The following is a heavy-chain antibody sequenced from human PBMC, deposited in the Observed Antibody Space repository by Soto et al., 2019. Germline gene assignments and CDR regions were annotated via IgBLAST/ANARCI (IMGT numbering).Heavy chain of an antibody. CDR1: GYNFMRYG. CDR3: ARWISGGYSDWFDP. V-gene: IGHV1-18*04. Sequence: QVQLVQSGAEVKKPGASVKVSCKASGYNFMRYGFTWVRQAPGQGLEWMGWINVDNGETKYPQKIQGRVTMTTDTSTSTFYMELRSLKSDDTAVYYCARWISGGYSDWFDPWCHGTLVNVSS. J-gene: IGHJ5*02. CDR2: INVDNGET. D-gene: IGHD1-26*01.